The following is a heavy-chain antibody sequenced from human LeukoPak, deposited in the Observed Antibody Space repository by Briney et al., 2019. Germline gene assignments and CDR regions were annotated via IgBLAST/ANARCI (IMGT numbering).Heavy chain of an antibody. CDR1: GYTFTRRG. J-gene: IGHJ4*02. CDR3: ARNDDYVWGTYRNFDY. V-gene: IGHV1-18*01. D-gene: IGHD3-16*02. CDR2: ISTYNGKT. Sequence: ASVKVSCKASGYTFTRRGISWVRQAPGQGLEWMGWISTYNGKTNYAQKLQGRVTMTTDTSTSTAYMELRSLRSDDTAVYYCARNDDYVWGTYRNFDYWGQGTLVTVSS.